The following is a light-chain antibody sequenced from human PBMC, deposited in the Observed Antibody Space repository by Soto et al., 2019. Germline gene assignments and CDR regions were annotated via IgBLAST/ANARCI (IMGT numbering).Light chain of an antibody. CDR3: SSYTSTNTVV. V-gene: IGLV2-14*01. J-gene: IGLJ2*01. CDR1: SSDIGAYNY. CDR2: DVS. Sequence: QSSLTQPASVSGSPGQSITIPCTGTSSDIGAYNYVSWYQQDPGKAPKLLIFDVSNRPSGVSNRFSGSKSGNTASLTISGLQTDDETDYFCSSYTSTNTVVFGGGTKVTV.